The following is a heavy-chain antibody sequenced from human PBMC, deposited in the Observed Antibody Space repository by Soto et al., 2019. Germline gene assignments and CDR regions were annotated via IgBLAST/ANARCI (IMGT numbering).Heavy chain of an antibody. CDR2: ISGSGGST. J-gene: IGHJ4*02. CDR3: ANQVEDRGSYYFDY. D-gene: IGHD1-26*01. V-gene: IGHV3-23*01. Sequence: AGGSLRLSCAASGFTFSSYAMSWVRQAPGKGLEWVSAISGSGGSTYYADSVKGRFTISRDNSKNTLYLQMNSLRAEDTAVYYCANQVEDRGSYYFDYWGQGTLVTVSS. CDR1: GFTFSSYA.